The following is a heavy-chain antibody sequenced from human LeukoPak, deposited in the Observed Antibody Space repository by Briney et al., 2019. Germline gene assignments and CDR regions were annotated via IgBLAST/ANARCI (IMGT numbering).Heavy chain of an antibody. CDR1: GGTFSSYA. Sequence: VASVKVSCKASGGTFSSYAISWVRQAPGQGLEWMGWISASNGNTNYAQKLQGRVTMTTDTSTSTAYMELRSLRSDDTAVYYCARTMVRGPYGMDVWGQGTTVTVSS. D-gene: IGHD3-10*01. V-gene: IGHV1-18*01. CDR2: ISASNGNT. J-gene: IGHJ6*02. CDR3: ARTMVRGPYGMDV.